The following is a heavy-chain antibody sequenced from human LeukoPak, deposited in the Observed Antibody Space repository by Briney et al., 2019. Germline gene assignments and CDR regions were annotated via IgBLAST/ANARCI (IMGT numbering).Heavy chain of an antibody. J-gene: IGHJ4*02. CDR2: ITPILGIA. D-gene: IGHD3-22*01. CDR1: GGTFSSYT. V-gene: IGHV1-69*04. Sequence: GSSVKVSCKASGGTFSSYTISWVRQAPGQGLEWMGRITPILGIANYAQKFQGRVTITADKSTSTAYMELSSLRSEDTAVYYCARDRSQGYYDSSGYSIDYWGQGTLVTVSS. CDR3: ARDRSQGYYDSSGYSIDY.